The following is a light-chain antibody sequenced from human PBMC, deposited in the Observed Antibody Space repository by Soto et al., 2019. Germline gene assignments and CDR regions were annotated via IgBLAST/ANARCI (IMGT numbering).Light chain of an antibody. CDR3: SSYTSRSTDV. CDR2: EVS. Sequence: QSVLTQPASVSGSPGQSITISCTGTSSDVGGYNYVSWYQQHPGKAPKLMIYEVSNRPSGVSNRFSGSKSGNTASLTISGLQAEDEADYYCSSYTSRSTDVFGSGTKLTVL. CDR1: SSDVGGYNY. J-gene: IGLJ1*01. V-gene: IGLV2-14*01.